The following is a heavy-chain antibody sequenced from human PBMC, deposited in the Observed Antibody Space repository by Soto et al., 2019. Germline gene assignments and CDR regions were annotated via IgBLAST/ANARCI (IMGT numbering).Heavy chain of an antibody. Sequence: SGPTLVNPTQTLTLTCTFSGFSLSTSGVGVGWIRQPPGKALEWLAVVYWYDTKHYSPSLKSRLTITKDTSKNQVVLTMTNMDPVGTATYFCARKGYGDYPLDYWGQGTLVTVSS. CDR1: GFSLSTSGVG. CDR2: VYWYDTK. CDR3: ARKGYGDYPLDY. J-gene: IGHJ4*02. D-gene: IGHD4-17*01. V-gene: IGHV2-5*01.